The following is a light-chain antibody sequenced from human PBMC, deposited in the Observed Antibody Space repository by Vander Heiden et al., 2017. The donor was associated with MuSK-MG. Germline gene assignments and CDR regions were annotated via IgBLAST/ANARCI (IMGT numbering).Light chain of an antibody. Sequence: EIVMTQSPVTLSVSPGERATLSCRASQSVSSNLAWYQQKPGQAPRLLISGASTRATGIPARFSGSGSGTEFTLTISSLQSEDFAVYYCQQYKDWPPVTFGQRTRLEIK. CDR1: QSVSSN. CDR2: GAS. CDR3: QQYKDWPPVT. J-gene: IGKJ5*01. V-gene: IGKV3-15*01.